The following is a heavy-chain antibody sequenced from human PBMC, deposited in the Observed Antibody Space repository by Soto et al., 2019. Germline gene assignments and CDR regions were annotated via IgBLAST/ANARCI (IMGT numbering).Heavy chain of an antibody. V-gene: IGHV4-59*01. CDR2: IFYSGST. D-gene: IGHD3-10*02. CDR1: GGSISSYY. J-gene: IGHJ5*01. Sequence: QVQLQESGPGLVKPSETLSLTCTVSGGSISSYYWSWIRQPPGKGLGWIGFIFYSGSTSYNPSLKSRVPISIDTSEYQFSLKLNSVTAADTAVYYCASMIGDPVLSFDSWGQGTLVAVSS. CDR3: ASMIGDPVLSFDS.